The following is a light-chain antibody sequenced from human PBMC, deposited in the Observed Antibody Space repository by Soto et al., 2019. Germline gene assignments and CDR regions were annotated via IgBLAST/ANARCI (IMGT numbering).Light chain of an antibody. CDR2: YDD. CDR1: SSNIGNNA. V-gene: IGLV1-36*01. CDR3: AAWDDSLNGFYV. Sequence: QSVLTQPPSVSEAPRQRVTISCSGSSSNIGNNAVSWYQQLPGKAPKLLIYYDDLLPSGVSDRFSGSKSGTSASLAISGIQSEDEDDYCCAAWDDSLNGFYVFVTGTKVTVL. J-gene: IGLJ1*01.